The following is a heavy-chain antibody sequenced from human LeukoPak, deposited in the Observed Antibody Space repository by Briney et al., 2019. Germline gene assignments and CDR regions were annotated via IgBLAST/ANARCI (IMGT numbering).Heavy chain of an antibody. J-gene: IGHJ6*02. V-gene: IGHV1-18*01. CDR1: GYTFTSYG. Sequence: ASVKVSCKASGYTFTSYGISWVRQAPGQGLEWMGWISAYNGNTNYAQKLQGRVTMTTDTSMSTAYMELRSLRSDDTAVYYCARDTVGYCTNGVCYMLPNYYGMDVWGQGTTVTVSS. CDR3: ARDTVGYCTNGVCYMLPNYYGMDV. CDR2: ISAYNGNT. D-gene: IGHD2-8*01.